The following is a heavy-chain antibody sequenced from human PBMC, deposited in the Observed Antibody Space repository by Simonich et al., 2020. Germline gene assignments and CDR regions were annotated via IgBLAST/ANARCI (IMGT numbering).Heavy chain of an antibody. D-gene: IGHD7-27*01. V-gene: IGHV1-2*02. J-gene: IGHJ3*02. CDR3: ARGRLTGDKGAFDI. Sequence: QVQLVQSGAEVKKPGASVKVSCKASGYTFTGYYMHWGRQAPGQGRGWRGWVNPNGGGTNYAQKFQGRVTMTRDTSISTAYMELSRLRSDDTAVYYCARGRLTGDKGAFDIWGQGTMVTVSS. CDR2: VNPNGGGT. CDR1: GYTFTGYY.